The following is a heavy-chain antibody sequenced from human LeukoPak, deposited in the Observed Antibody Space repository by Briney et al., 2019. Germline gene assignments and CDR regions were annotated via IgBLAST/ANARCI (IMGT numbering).Heavy chain of an antibody. CDR1: GFTFSSYG. V-gene: IGHV3-33*01. Sequence: GGSLRLSCAASGFTFSSYGMHWVRQAPGKGLEWVALIWYDGSNKYYADSVKGRFTISRDNSKNTLYLQLDSLRAEDTAVYYCARPHSSSWSPLHYWGQGTLVTVSS. D-gene: IGHD6-13*01. CDR2: IWYDGSNK. CDR3: ARPHSSSWSPLHY. J-gene: IGHJ4*02.